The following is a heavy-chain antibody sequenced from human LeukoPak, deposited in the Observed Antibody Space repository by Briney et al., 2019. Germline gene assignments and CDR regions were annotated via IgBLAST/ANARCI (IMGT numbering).Heavy chain of an antibody. Sequence: GGSLRLSCAASGFTFSSYEMNWVRQAPGKGLEWVSYISSSGSTIYYADSVEGRFTISRDNAKNSLYLQMNSLRAEDTAVYYCARGQPPLWFGELPHFDYWGQGTLVTVSS. CDR3: ARGQPPLWFGELPHFDY. V-gene: IGHV3-48*03. CDR1: GFTFSSYE. D-gene: IGHD3-10*01. J-gene: IGHJ4*02. CDR2: ISSSGSTI.